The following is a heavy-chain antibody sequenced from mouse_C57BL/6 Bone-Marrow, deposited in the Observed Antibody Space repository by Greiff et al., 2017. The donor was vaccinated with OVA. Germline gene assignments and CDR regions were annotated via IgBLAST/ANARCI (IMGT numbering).Heavy chain of an antibody. V-gene: IGHV1-59*01. D-gene: IGHD2-1*01. CDR2: IDPSDSYT. J-gene: IGHJ3*01. CDR1: GYTFTSYW. CDR3: ARSGGNYGTWFAY. Sequence: VQLQQPGAELVRPGTSVKLSCKASGYTFTSYWMHWVKQRPGQGLEWIGVIDPSDSYTNYNQKFKGKATLTVDTSSSTAYMQLSSLTSEDSAVYYCARSGGNYGTWFAYWGQGTLVTVSA.